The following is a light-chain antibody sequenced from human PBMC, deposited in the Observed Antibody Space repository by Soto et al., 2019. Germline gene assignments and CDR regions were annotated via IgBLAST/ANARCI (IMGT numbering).Light chain of an antibody. J-gene: IGLJ1*01. CDR3: LVWDISSAHYV. CDR2: GDT. V-gene: IGLV3-21*02. CDR1: DIGGYS. Sequence: SYALTQPPSVSVAPGQTARIVCGGNDIGGYSVHWYQQRPGQAPVLVVYGDTDRPSGIPERFSGSNSGNTATLTISRVEAGDEADYYCLVWDISSAHYVFGPGTKVTVL.